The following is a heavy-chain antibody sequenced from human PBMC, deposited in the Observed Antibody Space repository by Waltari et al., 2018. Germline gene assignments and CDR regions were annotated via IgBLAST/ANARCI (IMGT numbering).Heavy chain of an antibody. Sequence: EVQLFESGGGLVQPGGSLRLSCAACGFIFNRYTMNWGRQAPGRGLELVSIFHGGGDTDYADSVRGRFIISRDNSRNMLYLQMNSLRPEDTAVYYCARDRGSGWSDYWGQGTLVTVSS. CDR3: ARDRGSGWSDY. V-gene: IGHV3-23*03. J-gene: IGHJ4*02. D-gene: IGHD6-19*01. CDR2: IFHGGGDT. CDR1: GFIFNRYT.